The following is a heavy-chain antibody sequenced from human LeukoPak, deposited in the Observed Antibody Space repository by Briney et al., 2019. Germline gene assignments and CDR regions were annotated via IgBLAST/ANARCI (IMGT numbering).Heavy chain of an antibody. Sequence: GGSLRLSCAASGFTFSSYAMSWVRQAPGKGLEWVSTISGSGGSTYYADSVKGRFTISRDNSKNTLYLQMNSLRAEDTAVYYCAKNYGDYPSYYYYYMDVWGKGTTVTVSS. CDR3: AKNYGDYPSYYYYYMDV. V-gene: IGHV3-23*01. D-gene: IGHD4-17*01. CDR1: GFTFSSYA. J-gene: IGHJ6*03. CDR2: ISGSGGST.